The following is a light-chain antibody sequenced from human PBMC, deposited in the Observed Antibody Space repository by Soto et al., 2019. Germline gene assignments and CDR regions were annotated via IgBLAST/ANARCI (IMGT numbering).Light chain of an antibody. J-gene: IGLJ3*02. V-gene: IGLV2-8*01. CDR1: ISDVGGHNY. CDR3: SSTAGNNNLV. CDR2: EVS. Sequence: QSVLTQSPSASGSPGQSVTISCTGTISDVGGHNYVSWYQHHPGKAPKLIIYEVSKRPSGVPDRFSGSKSGNTASLTVSGLQAEDEAVYYCSSTAGNNNLVFGGGTKLTVL.